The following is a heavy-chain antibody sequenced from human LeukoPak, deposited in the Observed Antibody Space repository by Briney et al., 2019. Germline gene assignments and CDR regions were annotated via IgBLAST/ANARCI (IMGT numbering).Heavy chain of an antibody. D-gene: IGHD2-2*01. J-gene: IGHJ4*02. Sequence: SETLSLTCTVSGGSISSYYWSWIRQPPGTGLEWIGYMSYSGSTNYNPSLRSRVTISLDTSKNHFSLKLSSVTAADTAVYYCARDGGGQVGVPAAMFYWGQGTLVTVSS. CDR1: GGSISSYY. CDR3: ARDGGGQVGVPAAMFY. CDR2: MSYSGST. V-gene: IGHV4-59*01.